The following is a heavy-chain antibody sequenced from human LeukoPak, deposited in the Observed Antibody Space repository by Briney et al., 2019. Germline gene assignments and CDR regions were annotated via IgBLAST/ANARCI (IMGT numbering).Heavy chain of an antibody. CDR2: INPNSGGT. CDR3: ARPYSSSWTPHYYYYMGV. D-gene: IGHD6-13*01. V-gene: IGHV1-2*02. CDR1: GYTFTGYY. Sequence: ASVKVSCKASGYTFTGYYMHWVRQAPGQGLEWMGWINPNSGGTNYAQKFQGRVTMTRDTSISTAYMELSRLRSDDTAVYYCARPYSSSWTPHYYYYMGVWGKGTTVTVSS. J-gene: IGHJ6*03.